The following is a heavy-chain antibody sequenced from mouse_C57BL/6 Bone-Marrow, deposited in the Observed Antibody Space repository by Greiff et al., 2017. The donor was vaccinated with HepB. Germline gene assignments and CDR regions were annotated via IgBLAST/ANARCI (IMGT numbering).Heavy chain of an antibody. V-gene: IGHV3-6*01. CDR2: ISYDGSN. J-gene: IGHJ4*01. Sequence: VQLQESGPGLVKPSQSLSLTCSVTGYSITSGYYWNWIRQFPGNKLEWMGYISYDGSNNYNPSLKNRISITRDTSKNQFFLKLNSVTTEDTATYYCARDLIYYYGSPYAMDYWGQGTSVTVSS. D-gene: IGHD1-1*01. CDR1: GYSITSGYY. CDR3: ARDLIYYYGSPYAMDY.